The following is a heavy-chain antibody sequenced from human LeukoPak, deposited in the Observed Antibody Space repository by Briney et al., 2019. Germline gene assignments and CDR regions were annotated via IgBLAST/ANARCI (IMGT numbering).Heavy chain of an antibody. J-gene: IGHJ4*02. CDR3: ARGLPDYFDY. Sequence: SETRSLTCTVSGGSVSSYYWSWIRQPAGKGLEWIGRIYTSGSTNYNPSLKSRVTMSVGTSENQFSLKLSSVTAADTAVYYCARGLPDYFDYWGQGTLVTVSS. V-gene: IGHV4-4*07. CDR2: IYTSGST. CDR1: GGSVSSYY.